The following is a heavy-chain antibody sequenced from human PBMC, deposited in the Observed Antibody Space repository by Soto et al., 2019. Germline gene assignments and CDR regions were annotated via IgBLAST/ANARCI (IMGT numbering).Heavy chain of an antibody. Sequence: GASVKVSCKASGGTFSSYAISWVRQAPGQGLEWMGGIIPIFGTANYAQKFQGRVTITADESTSTAYMELSSLRSEDTAVYCCARDPHSIVATTDPWFDPWGQGTLVTVSS. CDR3: ARDPHSIVATTDPWFDP. J-gene: IGHJ5*02. CDR1: GGTFSSYA. D-gene: IGHD5-12*01. CDR2: IIPIFGTA. V-gene: IGHV1-69*13.